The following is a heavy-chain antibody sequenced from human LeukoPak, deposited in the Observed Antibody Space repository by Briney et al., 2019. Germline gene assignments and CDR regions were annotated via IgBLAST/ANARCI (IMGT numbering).Heavy chain of an antibody. CDR1: GYTLTSYG. CDR2: ISAYNGNT. J-gene: IGHJ4*02. Sequence: GASVKVSCKASGYTLTSYGISWVRQAPGQGLEWMGWISAYNGNTNYAQKLQGRVTMTTDTSTSTAYMELRSLRSDDTAVYYCARGGIITIFGVVNGDYFDYWGQGTLVTVSS. CDR3: ARGGIITIFGVVNGDYFDY. V-gene: IGHV1-18*01. D-gene: IGHD3-3*01.